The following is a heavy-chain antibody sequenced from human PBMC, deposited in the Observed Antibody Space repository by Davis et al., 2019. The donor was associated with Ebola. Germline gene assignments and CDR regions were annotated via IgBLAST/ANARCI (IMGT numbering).Heavy chain of an antibody. J-gene: IGHJ3*01. D-gene: IGHD3-16*01. V-gene: IGHV2-5*02. CDR2: IYWDDDK. Sequence: SGPTLVKPTQTLTLTCNFSGFSLSTSGAAMGWIRQPPGKALEWLALIYWDDDKRYNSALKSRLTVTKDTSKNQVALIMTNMDPVDTATYFCAHVRGEGDGAFDVWGQGTLVTVSS. CDR3: AHVRGEGDGAFDV. CDR1: GFSLSTSGAA.